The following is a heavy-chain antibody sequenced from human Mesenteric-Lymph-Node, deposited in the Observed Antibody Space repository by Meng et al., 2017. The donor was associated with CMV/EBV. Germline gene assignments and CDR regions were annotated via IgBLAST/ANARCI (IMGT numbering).Heavy chain of an antibody. CDR2: IDLDGGGT. CDR1: GFNFDDYT. CDR3: AKDLGSSSHAFDY. J-gene: IGHJ4*02. D-gene: IGHD6-6*01. Sequence: GESLKISCAASGFNFDDYTMHWIRQVPGKGLEWVSLIDLDGGGTYYAASVKGRFTTSRDNSKNSLYLQMNNLRSEDTAFYYCAKDLGSSSHAFDYWGQGSLVTVSS. V-gene: IGHV3-43*01.